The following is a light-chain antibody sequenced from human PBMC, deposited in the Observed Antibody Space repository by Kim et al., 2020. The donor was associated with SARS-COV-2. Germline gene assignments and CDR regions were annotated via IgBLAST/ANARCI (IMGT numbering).Light chain of an antibody. CDR3: QQYNRWPPWT. J-gene: IGKJ1*01. Sequence: EIVMTQSLATLAVSPGERVTLSCRASQSVNSNLAWYQQKPGQAPRLLIYAASARATGLPARFSGNGSGTEFTLTISSLQSEDFAIYYCQQYNRWPPWTFGQGTKVDIK. V-gene: IGKV3-15*01. CDR2: AAS. CDR1: QSVNSN.